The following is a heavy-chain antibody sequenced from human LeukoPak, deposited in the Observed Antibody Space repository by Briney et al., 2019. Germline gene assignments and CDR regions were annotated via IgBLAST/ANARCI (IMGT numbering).Heavy chain of an antibody. J-gene: IGHJ4*02. CDR2: IYYSGST. CDR1: GGSISSYY. CDR3: ARARGCSSWADY. Sequence: PSETLSLTCTVSGGSISSYYWSWIRQPPGKGLEWIGYIYYSGSTNYNPSLKSRVTISVDTSKNQFSLKLSSVTAADTAVYYCARARGCSSWADYWGQGTLVTVSS. D-gene: IGHD6-13*01. V-gene: IGHV4-59*01.